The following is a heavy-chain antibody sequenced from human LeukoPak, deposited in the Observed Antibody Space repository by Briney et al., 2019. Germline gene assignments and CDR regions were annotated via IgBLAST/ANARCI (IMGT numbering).Heavy chain of an antibody. CDR2: IYYSGST. CDR3: VGYYYYSSGYYYAGDLDY. CDR1: GGSISSSSYY. V-gene: IGHV4-39*01. D-gene: IGHD3-22*01. J-gene: IGHJ4*02. Sequence: SETLSLTCTVSGGSISSSSYYWGWIRQPPGKGLEWIGSIYYSGSTYYNPSLKSRVSISVDTSKNQFSLKLSPVTAADTAVYYCVGYYYYSSGYYYAGDLDYWGQGTLVTVTS.